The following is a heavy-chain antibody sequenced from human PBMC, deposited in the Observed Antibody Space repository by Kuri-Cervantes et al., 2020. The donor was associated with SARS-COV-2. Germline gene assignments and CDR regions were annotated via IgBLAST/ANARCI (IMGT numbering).Heavy chain of an antibody. CDR2: INPNSGGT. V-gene: IGHV1-2*02. D-gene: IGHD2-2*02. Sequence: ASVKVSCKASGYTFTGYYMHWVRQAPGQGLEWMGWINPNSGGTNYAQKFQGRVTMTRDTSISTAYMELSRLRSDDTAVYYWTGGEYCSSTSCYKDAFDIWGQGTMVTVSS. CDR1: GYTFTGYY. J-gene: IGHJ3*02. CDR3: TGGEYCSSTSCYKDAFDI.